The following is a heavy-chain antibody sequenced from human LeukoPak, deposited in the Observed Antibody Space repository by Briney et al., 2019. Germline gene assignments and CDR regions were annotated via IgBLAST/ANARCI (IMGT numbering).Heavy chain of an antibody. CDR2: ISSSGSTI. D-gene: IGHD1-26*01. CDR3: ARDSFRGSYSDY. Sequence: QTGGSLRLSCAASEFTFTSYEMNWVRQAPGKGLEWVSYISSSGSTIYYADSVKGRFTISRDNAKNSLYLQMNSLRAGDTAVYYCARDSFRGSYSDYWGQGTLVTVSS. V-gene: IGHV3-48*03. CDR1: EFTFTSYE. J-gene: IGHJ4*02.